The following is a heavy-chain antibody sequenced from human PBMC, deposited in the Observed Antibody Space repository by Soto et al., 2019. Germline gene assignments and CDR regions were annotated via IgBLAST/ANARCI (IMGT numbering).Heavy chain of an antibody. D-gene: IGHD3-22*01. Sequence: ASVKASFEAPRVTINSYSMQWARQAPGQGLEWMGIINPSGGSTNYAQKFQGRVTITADESTSTAYMELSSLRSEDTAVYYCARVDSSGYYYGYWGQGTLVTVSS. J-gene: IGHJ4*02. CDR3: ARVDSSGYYYGY. CDR1: RVTINSYS. V-gene: IGHV1-46*02. CDR2: INPSGGST.